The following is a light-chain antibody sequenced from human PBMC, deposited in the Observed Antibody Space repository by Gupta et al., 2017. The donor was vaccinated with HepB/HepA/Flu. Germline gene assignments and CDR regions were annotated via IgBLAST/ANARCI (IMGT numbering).Light chain of an antibody. Sequence: EIVFTQSPATLSLSPGERATLSCRASQSVSNYLAWYQQKPGQAPRLLMFDSSNRATGIPARFSGSGYGTEFTLTISSLEPEDFAVYYCQQRRNWALTFGGGTKVEI. CDR3: QQRRNWALT. CDR1: QSVSNY. V-gene: IGKV3-11*01. CDR2: DSS. J-gene: IGKJ4*01.